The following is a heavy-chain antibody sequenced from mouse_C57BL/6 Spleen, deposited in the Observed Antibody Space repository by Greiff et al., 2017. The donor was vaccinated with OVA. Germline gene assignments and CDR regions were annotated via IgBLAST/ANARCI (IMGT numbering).Heavy chain of an antibody. J-gene: IGHJ3*01. CDR3: ARRGDSSGYWFAY. CDR1: GYTFTSYW. CDR2: IDPSDSYT. D-gene: IGHD3-2*02. Sequence: QVQLQQPGAELVRPGTSVKLSCKASGYTFTSYWMHWVKQRPGQGLEWIGVIDPSDSYTNYNQKFKGKATLTVDTSSSTAYMQLSSLTSEDSAVYYCARRGDSSGYWFAYWGQGTLVTVSA. V-gene: IGHV1-59*01.